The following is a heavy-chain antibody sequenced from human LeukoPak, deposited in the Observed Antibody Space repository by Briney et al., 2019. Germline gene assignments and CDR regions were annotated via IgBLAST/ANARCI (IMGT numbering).Heavy chain of an antibody. CDR3: AREVLRLDY. V-gene: IGHV7-4-1*02. CDR1: GYTFTSYA. Sequence: ASLKVSCKASGYTFTSYAMNWVRQAPGQGLEWMGWINTNTGNPTYAQGFTGRFVFSVDTSVSTAYLQISSLRAEDTAIYYCAREVLRLDYWGQGTLVTVS. J-gene: IGHJ4*02. CDR2: INTNTGNP.